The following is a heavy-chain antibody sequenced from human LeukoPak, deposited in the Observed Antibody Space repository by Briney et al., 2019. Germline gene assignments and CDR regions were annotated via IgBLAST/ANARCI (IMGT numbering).Heavy chain of an antibody. Sequence: SEILSLTCIVSGGSIRTSSYYWGWIRQTPGKGLEWIGSIHYSGSTYYNPSLKSRVTISVESTQFSLNLMSVTPADTATCYCARDDAASYYSWFGTWGQGILVTASS. CDR2: IHYSGST. V-gene: IGHV4-39*07. D-gene: IGHD1-26*01. J-gene: IGHJ5*02. CDR3: ARDDAASYYSWFGT. CDR1: GGSIRTSSYY.